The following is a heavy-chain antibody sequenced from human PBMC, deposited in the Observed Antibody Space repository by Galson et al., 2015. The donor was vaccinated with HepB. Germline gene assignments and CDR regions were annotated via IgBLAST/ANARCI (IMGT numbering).Heavy chain of an antibody. Sequence: SVKVSCKASGYTFTNYSIPWVRQAPGQGLEWMGWTSTYNGHTNLTQKFQDRVTMTTDTSTTTAYMQLRSLTSDDTAVYYCARAVAGLKLDYWGQGTLVSVSS. CDR1: GYTFTNYS. D-gene: IGHD6-19*01. CDR3: ARAVAGLKLDY. CDR2: TSTYNGHT. V-gene: IGHV1-18*04. J-gene: IGHJ4*02.